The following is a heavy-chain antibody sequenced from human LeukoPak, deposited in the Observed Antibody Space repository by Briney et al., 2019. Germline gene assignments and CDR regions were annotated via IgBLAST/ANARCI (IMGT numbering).Heavy chain of an antibody. CDR1: GFTFSNAW. Sequence: PGGSLRLSCAASGFTFSNAWMSWVRQAPGKGLEWVSAISGSGGSTYYADSVKGRFTISRDNSKNTLYLQMNSLGAEDTAVYYCAKDTIHNWFDPWGQGTLVTVSS. CDR3: AKDTIHNWFDP. D-gene: IGHD3-9*01. CDR2: ISGSGGST. V-gene: IGHV3-23*01. J-gene: IGHJ5*02.